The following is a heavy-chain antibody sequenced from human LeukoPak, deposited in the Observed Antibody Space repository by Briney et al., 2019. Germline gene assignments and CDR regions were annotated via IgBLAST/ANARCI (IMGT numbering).Heavy chain of an antibody. V-gene: IGHV3-30*03. CDR2: ISYDGSNE. J-gene: IGHJ4*02. CDR3: ARGYETYYFDY. Sequence: PGGSLRLSCAASGFTFSSYGMHWVRQAPGKGLEWVALISYDGSNEYYADSVRGRFTISRDNSKFTLYMQMNSLRAEDTAVYYCARGYETYYFDYWGQGTLVTVSS. CDR1: GFTFSSYG. D-gene: IGHD5-12*01.